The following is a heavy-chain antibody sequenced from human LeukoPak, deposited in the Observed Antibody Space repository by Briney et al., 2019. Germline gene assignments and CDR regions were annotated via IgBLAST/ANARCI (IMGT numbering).Heavy chain of an antibody. V-gene: IGHV3-30-3*01. CDR1: GFTFSSYA. J-gene: IGHJ4*02. Sequence: GRSLRLSCAASGFTFSSYAMHWVRQAPGKGLEWVAVISYDGSNKYYADSVKGRFTISRDNAKNSLYLQMNSLRAEDTAVYYCARGRGYVDYWGQGTLVTVSS. D-gene: IGHD2-15*01. CDR2: ISYDGSNK. CDR3: ARGRGYVDY.